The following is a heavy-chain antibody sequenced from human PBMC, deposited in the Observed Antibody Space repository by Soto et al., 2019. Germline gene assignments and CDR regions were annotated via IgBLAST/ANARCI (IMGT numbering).Heavy chain of an antibody. D-gene: IGHD1-26*01. CDR3: VRWVGHFDF. CDR2: VYYTGST. J-gene: IGHJ4*02. CDR1: GGSISNFH. Sequence: QVQLQESGPGLVKPSETLSLTCSVSGGSISNFHWSWIRQPPGKGLEWIGYVYYTGSTNYNPSFKSRVTISVDTSKNQFSLKLTSVTAADTAVYYCVRWVGHFDFWGQGTLVTVSS. V-gene: IGHV4-59*03.